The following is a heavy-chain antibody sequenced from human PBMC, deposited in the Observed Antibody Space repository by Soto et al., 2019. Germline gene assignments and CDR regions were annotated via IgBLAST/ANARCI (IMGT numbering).Heavy chain of an antibody. CDR1: GGSFSGYY. CDR3: ARGLRQGGYYYYYYMDV. CDR2: INHSGGT. V-gene: IGHV4-34*01. J-gene: IGHJ6*03. D-gene: IGHD3-16*01. Sequence: SETLSLTCAVYGGSFSGYYWSWIRQPPGKGLEWIGEINHSGGTNYNPSLKSRVTISVDTSKNQFSLKLSSVTAADTAVYYCARGLRQGGYYYYYYMDVWGKGTTVTVSS.